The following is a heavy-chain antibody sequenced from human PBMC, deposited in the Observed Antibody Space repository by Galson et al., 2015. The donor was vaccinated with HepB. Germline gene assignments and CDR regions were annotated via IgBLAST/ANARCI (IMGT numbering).Heavy chain of an antibody. CDR1: GGTFSSYT. CDR2: IIPILGIA. Sequence: SVKVSCKASGGTFSSYTISWVRQAPGQGLEWMGRIIPILGIANYAQKFQGRVTITADKSTSTAYMELSSLRSEDTAVYYCARRYYYGSGSYPIHYYYYGMDVWGQGTTVTVSS. V-gene: IGHV1-69*02. CDR3: ARRYYYGSGSYPIHYYYYGMDV. D-gene: IGHD3-10*01. J-gene: IGHJ6*02.